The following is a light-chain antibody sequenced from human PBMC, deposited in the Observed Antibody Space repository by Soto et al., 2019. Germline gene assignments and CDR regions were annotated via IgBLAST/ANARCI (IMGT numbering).Light chain of an antibody. Sequence: QSALSQPASMSGSPGQSITISCTGTSSDVGGYNYVHWYRQYPGKAPKLIIYDVNNRPSEVSNRFSGSKSGNTASLTISGLQAEDEADYYCSSHSSSSTLVVFGGGTKLTVL. J-gene: IGLJ2*01. V-gene: IGLV2-14*03. CDR1: SSDVGGYNY. CDR2: DVN. CDR3: SSHSSSSTLVV.